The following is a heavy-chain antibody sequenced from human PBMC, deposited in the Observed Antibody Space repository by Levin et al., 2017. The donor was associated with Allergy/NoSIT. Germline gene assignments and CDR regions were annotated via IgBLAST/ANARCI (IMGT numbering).Heavy chain of an antibody. Sequence: SCAASGFTFDDYAMHWVRQAPGKGLEWVSGISWNSGSIGYADSVKGRFTISRDNAKNSLYLQMNSLRAEDTALYYCAKDLTQRYYYYYGMDVWGQGTTVTVSS. D-gene: IGHD6-25*01. V-gene: IGHV3-9*01. CDR2: ISWNSGSI. J-gene: IGHJ6*02. CDR3: AKDLTQRYYYYYGMDV. CDR1: GFTFDDYA.